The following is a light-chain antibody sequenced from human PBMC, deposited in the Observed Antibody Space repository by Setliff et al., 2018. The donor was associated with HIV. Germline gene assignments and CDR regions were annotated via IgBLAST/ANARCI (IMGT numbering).Light chain of an antibody. Sequence: QSALTQPPSASESPGQSVTIPCTGTSSDVGGYNYVSWYQQHPGKAPKLMIYEVSKRPSGVPDRFSGSKSGNTASLTVSGLQAEDEADYYCSSYAGSNNLVFSGGTKVTVL. CDR2: EVS. CDR3: SSYAGSNNLV. V-gene: IGLV2-8*01. J-gene: IGLJ2*01. CDR1: SSDVGGYNY.